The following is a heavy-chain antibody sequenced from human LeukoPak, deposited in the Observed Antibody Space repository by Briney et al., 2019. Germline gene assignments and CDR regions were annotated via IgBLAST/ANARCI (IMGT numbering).Heavy chain of an antibody. CDR2: ISYDGSNK. D-gene: IGHD3-10*01. CDR3: AKDKVGVLWFGEFPTLDY. V-gene: IGHV3-30*18. CDR1: GFTFSSYG. J-gene: IGHJ4*02. Sequence: GRSLRLSCAASGFTFSSYGRHWVRQAPGKGLEWVAVISYDGSNKYYADSVKGRFTISRDNSKNTLYLQMNSLRAEDTAVYYCAKDKVGVLWFGEFPTLDYWGQGTLVTVSS.